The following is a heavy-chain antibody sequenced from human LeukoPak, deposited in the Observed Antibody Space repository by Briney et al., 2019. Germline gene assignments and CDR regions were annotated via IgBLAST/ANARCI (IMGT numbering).Heavy chain of an antibody. Sequence: PSETLSLTCAVYGGSFSGYYWSWIRQPPGKGLEWIGEINHSGSTNYNPSLKSRGTISVDTSKNQFSLKLSSVTAADTAVYYCASMVGYYDSSGHDYWGQGTLVTVSS. D-gene: IGHD3-22*01. J-gene: IGHJ4*02. CDR1: GGSFSGYY. CDR2: INHSGST. CDR3: ASMVGYYDSSGHDY. V-gene: IGHV4-34*01.